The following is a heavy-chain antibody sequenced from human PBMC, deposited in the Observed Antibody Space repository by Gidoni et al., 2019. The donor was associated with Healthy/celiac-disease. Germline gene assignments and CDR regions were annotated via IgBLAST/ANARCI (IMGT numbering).Heavy chain of an antibody. Sequence: QVQLVASGGGLVKPGGSLGLSCAASGFPFSDYSMSWIRQAPGKGLEWVSYISSSSSYTNYADSVKGRFTISRDNAKNSLYLQMNSLRAEDTAVYYCARVWARGVRAFDIWGQGTMVTVSS. CDR1: GFPFSDYS. CDR2: ISSSSSYT. CDR3: ARVWARGVRAFDI. J-gene: IGHJ3*02. D-gene: IGHD3-10*01. V-gene: IGHV3-11*05.